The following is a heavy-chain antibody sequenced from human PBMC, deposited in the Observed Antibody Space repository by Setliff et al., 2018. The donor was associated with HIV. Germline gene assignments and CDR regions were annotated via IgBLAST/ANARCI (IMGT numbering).Heavy chain of an antibody. CDR2: ISGSGDRT. V-gene: IGHV3-23*01. CDR3: ARDGRFASGAKFDAFDI. Sequence: GGSLRLSCTTSGFIFGDYAMSWVRQAPGKGLEWVSRISGSGDRTDYADSVKGRFTISRDNSKNTLYLQMNSLRAEDTAVYYCARDGRFASGAKFDAFDIWGQGTMVTVSS. D-gene: IGHD3-16*01. J-gene: IGHJ3*02. CDR1: GFIFGDYA.